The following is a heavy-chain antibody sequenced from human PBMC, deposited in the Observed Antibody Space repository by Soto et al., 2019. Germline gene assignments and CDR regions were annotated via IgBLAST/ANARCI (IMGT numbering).Heavy chain of an antibody. CDR1: GGTFSSYA. V-gene: IGHV1-69*13. Sequence: SVKVSCKASGGTFSSYAISWVRQAPGQGLEWMGGIIPIFGTANYAQKFQGRVTITADESTSTAYMELSSLRSEDTAVYYCAREPLYDILTGSYFDYWGQGTLVTVSS. CDR3: AREPLYDILTGSYFDY. J-gene: IGHJ4*02. CDR2: IIPIFGTA. D-gene: IGHD3-9*01.